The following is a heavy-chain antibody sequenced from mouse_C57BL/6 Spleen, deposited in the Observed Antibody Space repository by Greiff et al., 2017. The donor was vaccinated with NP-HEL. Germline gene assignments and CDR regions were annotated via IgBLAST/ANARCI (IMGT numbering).Heavy chain of an antibody. J-gene: IGHJ3*01. Sequence: EVKLMESGPGLVKPSQSLSLTCSVTGYSITSGYYWNWIRQFPGNKLEWMGYISYDGSNNYNPSLKNRISITRDTSKNQFFLKLNSVTTEDTATYYCAREKVGTFAYWGQGTLVTVSA. V-gene: IGHV3-6*01. CDR1: GYSITSGYY. CDR2: ISYDGSN. CDR3: AREKVGTFAY. D-gene: IGHD1-1*02.